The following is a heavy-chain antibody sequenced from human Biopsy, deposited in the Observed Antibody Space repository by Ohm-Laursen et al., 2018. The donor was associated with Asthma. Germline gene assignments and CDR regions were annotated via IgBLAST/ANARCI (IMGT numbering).Heavy chain of an antibody. CDR1: GGSMSSSSYY. D-gene: IGHD7-27*01. J-gene: IGHJ4*02. V-gene: IGHV4-39*01. Sequence: SETLSLTCTVSGGSMSSSSYYWGWIRQPPGKGLEWMGSISYTGSAYHNPSLKSQFTISVDTSKNHFSLKLSSVTAADTAVYYCARHWAWGSFFDYWGRGTPVTVSS. CDR3: ARHWAWGSFFDY. CDR2: ISYTGSA.